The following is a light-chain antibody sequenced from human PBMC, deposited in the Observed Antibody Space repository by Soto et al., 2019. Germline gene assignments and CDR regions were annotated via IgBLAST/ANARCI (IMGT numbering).Light chain of an antibody. Sequence: DIQMTQSPSTLSASVGDRVTITCRASQSVSPWLAWFQQKPGKAPRLLIHKTSSLESGVPSRFSGSGSGTEFTLTISGLQPDDFATYYCQCYNTSPRAFGPGTRVDI. CDR3: QCYNTSPRA. CDR1: QSVSPW. J-gene: IGKJ1*01. CDR2: KTS. V-gene: IGKV1-5*03.